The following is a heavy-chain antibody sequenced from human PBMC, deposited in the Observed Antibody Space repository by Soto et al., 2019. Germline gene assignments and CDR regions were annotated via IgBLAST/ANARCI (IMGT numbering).Heavy chain of an antibody. CDR1: GYTFTTYA. D-gene: IGHD1-7*01. Sequence: QVQLVQSGPEMKKSGASVKVSCKASGYTFTTYALRWVRPAPGQGLECMGWISGYTGNTNYAQKFRGRVTMTTDTFTSTAVMEVWSLRANDTSDYYCDRYAASGTMQDAFDFWGQGTMVTVSS. V-gene: IGHV1-18*01. J-gene: IGHJ3*01. CDR2: ISGYTGNT. CDR3: DRYAASGTMQDAFDF.